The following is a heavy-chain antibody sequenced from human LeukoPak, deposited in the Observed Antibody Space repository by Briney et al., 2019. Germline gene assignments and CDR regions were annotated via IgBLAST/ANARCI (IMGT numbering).Heavy chain of an antibody. V-gene: IGHV3-48*04. D-gene: IGHD3-22*01. J-gene: IGHJ4*02. Sequence: GGSLRLSCAASGFTFSSYSMNWVRQAPGKGLEWVSYISSSSSTIYYADSVKGRFTISRDNAKNSLYLQMNSLRAEDTAVYYCARETYDSSGYHDYWGQGTLVTVSS. CDR3: ARETYDSSGYHDY. CDR2: ISSSSSTI. CDR1: GFTFSSYS.